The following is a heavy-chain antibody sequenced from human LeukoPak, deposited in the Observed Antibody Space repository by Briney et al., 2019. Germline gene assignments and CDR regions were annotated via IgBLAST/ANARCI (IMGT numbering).Heavy chain of an antibody. J-gene: IGHJ4*02. CDR1: GFTVSSNY. D-gene: IGHD6-6*01. CDR2: IYSGGST. CDR3: ARGCSSSSAMEFDY. Sequence: GGSLRLSSAASGFTVSSNYMSWVRQAPGKGLEWVSVIYSGGSTYYADSVKGRFTISRDNSKNTLYLQMNSLRAEDTAVYYCARGCSSSSAMEFDYWGQGTLVTVSS. V-gene: IGHV3-53*01.